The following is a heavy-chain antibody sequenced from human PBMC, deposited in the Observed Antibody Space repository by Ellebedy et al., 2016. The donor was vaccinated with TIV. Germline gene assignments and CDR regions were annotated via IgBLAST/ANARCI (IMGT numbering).Heavy chain of an antibody. Sequence: MPSETLSLTCTVSGGSISSGDYYWSWIRQPPGKGLEWIGYIYYSGSTYYNPSPKSRVTISVDTSKNQFSLKLSSVTAADTAVFYCAREISYYYGMDVWGQGTTVTVSS. D-gene: IGHD3-3*01. CDR2: IYYSGST. CDR3: AREISYYYGMDV. V-gene: IGHV4-30-4*01. CDR1: GGSISSGDYY. J-gene: IGHJ6*02.